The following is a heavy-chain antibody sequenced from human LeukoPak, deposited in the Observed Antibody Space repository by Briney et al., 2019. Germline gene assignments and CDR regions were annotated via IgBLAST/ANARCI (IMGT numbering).Heavy chain of an antibody. Sequence: GGSLRLSCAASGFTFSSYAMHWVRQAPGKGLEWVAVISYDGSNKYYADSVKGRFTISRDNSKNTLYLQMNSLRAEDTAVYYCAKDGGLRWLVTAPRDYYFDYWGQGTLVTVSS. J-gene: IGHJ4*02. CDR3: AKDGGLRWLVTAPRDYYFDY. D-gene: IGHD6-19*01. CDR2: ISYDGSNK. CDR1: GFTFSSYA. V-gene: IGHV3-30-3*01.